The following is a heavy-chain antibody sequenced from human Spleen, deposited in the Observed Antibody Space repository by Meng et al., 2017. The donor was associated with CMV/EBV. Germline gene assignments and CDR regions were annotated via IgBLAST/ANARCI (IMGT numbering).Heavy chain of an antibody. J-gene: IGHJ4*02. V-gene: IGHV3-11*04. Sequence: GGSLRLSCAASGFTFSDYYMSWIRQAPGKGLEWVSYISSTSTTIYYADSVKGRFTISRDNAKSSLFLQMNSLRAEDTAVYYCAREDAVLPDYWGQGTLVTVSS. CDR3: AREDAVLPDY. D-gene: IGHD1-1*01. CDR1: GFTFSDYY. CDR2: ISSTSTTI.